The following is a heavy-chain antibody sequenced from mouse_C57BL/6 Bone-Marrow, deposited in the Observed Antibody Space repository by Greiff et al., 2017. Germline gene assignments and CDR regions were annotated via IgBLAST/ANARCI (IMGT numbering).Heavy chain of an antibody. V-gene: IGHV8-12*01. J-gene: IGHJ4*01. D-gene: IGHD2-4*01. CDR3: ARSHIYYDPYYYAMDY. Sequence: QVTLKVSGPGILQSSQTLSLTCSFSGFSLSTSGMGVSWIRQPSGKGLEWLAHLYWVDDTRYNPSLKRRLTISKDTSRNQVFLKSTSVDTADTATYYCARSHIYYDPYYYAMDYGGQGTSVTVPS. CDR1: GFSLSTSGMG. CDR2: LYWVDDT.